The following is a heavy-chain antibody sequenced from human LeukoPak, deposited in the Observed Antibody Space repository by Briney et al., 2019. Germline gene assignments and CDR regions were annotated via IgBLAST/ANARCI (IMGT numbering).Heavy chain of an antibody. V-gene: IGHV3-30*04. CDR1: GFTFSSYA. Sequence: GGSLRLSCAASGFTFSSYAMHWVRQAPGKGLEWVAVISYDGNTKEYADSVKARFTISRDNSKNTLYLQMNSLRVEDTAVYYCAKDGRPYCSGGSCYTFDYWGQGTLVTVSS. J-gene: IGHJ4*02. CDR2: ISYDGNTK. CDR3: AKDGRPYCSGGSCYTFDY. D-gene: IGHD2-15*01.